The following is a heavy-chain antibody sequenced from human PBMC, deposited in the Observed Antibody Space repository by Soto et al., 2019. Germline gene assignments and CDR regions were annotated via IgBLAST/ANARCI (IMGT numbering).Heavy chain of an antibody. CDR2: ISSTGSDI. CDR1: EFTFSDYA. J-gene: IGHJ5*02. V-gene: IGHV3-30-3*01. CDR3: ARRGHGSGWNWFDT. Sequence: GGSLVVSCAPFEFTFSDYAMHWVRQAPGKGPEWVATISSTGSDIFYSDSVEGRFTISRDNSWNTLYLHMNSLRPDDTALYYCARRGHGSGWNWFDTWGQGTMVTVSS. D-gene: IGHD6-19*01.